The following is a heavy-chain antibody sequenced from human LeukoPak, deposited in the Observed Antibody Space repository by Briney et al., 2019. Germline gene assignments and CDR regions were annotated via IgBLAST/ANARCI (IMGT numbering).Heavy chain of an antibody. D-gene: IGHD3-22*01. CDR3: ARGPHDDTTGYPFL. CDR2: TSSNTWTT. J-gene: IGHJ4*02. V-gene: IGHV3-48*01. CDR1: TFSFSTYA. Sequence: GRSLRLSWHLATFSFSTYAMAWVRQAHGGGLEWTSYTSSNTWTTTYADSVRGRFTISRDNAKNSLFLQMIRLRAAGSGVYYCARGPHDDTTGYPFLWGQGTQVTVSS.